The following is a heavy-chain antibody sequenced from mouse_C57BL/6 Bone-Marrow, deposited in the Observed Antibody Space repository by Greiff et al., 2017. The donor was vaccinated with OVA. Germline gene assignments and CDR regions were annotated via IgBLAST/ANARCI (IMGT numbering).Heavy chain of an antibody. V-gene: IGHV1-59*01. J-gene: IGHJ2*01. CDR1: GYTFTSYW. Sequence: QVQLQQPGAELVRPGTSVKLSCKASGYTFTSYWMHWVKQRPGQGLEWIGVIDPSDSYTNYNQKFKGKATLTVYTSSSTAYMQLSSLTSEDSAVYYCARSGSNYEDYWGQGTTLTVSS. CDR2: IDPSDSYT. D-gene: IGHD2-5*01. CDR3: ARSGSNYEDY.